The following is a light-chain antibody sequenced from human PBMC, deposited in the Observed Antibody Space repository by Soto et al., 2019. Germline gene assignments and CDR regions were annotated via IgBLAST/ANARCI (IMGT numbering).Light chain of an antibody. V-gene: IGKV1-39*01. CDR3: QQTFSPAGT. CDR1: QAILTY. J-gene: IGKJ4*01. CDR2: GAS. Sequence: DIHLTQSPSSLSAAVGDRVTITCRASQAILTYLDWFQQKAGKAPEFLIYGASSLRSGVPSRFTGSGSATDFTLTITSLQPEDAGTYFCQQTFSPAGTFGGGTKVDIK.